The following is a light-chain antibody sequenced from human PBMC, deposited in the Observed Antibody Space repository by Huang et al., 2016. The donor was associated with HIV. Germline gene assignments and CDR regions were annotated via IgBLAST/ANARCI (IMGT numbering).Light chain of an antibody. CDR3: QQYNNWPPVT. Sequence: ETVMTQSPATLSVSPGERVTLSCRASESVGRTLAWYQQKPGQAPRLLIYGASTRATGVPPRFSGRGSGTEFTLSISSLQSEDFAVYYWQQYNNWPPVTFGQGTRLEIK. J-gene: IGKJ5*01. CDR2: GAS. CDR1: ESVGRT. V-gene: IGKV3-15*01.